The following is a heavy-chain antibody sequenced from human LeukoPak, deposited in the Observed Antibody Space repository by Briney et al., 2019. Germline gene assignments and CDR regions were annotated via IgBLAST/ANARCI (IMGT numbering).Heavy chain of an antibody. Sequence: SETLSLTCTVSGGSISSSSYYWGWIRQPPGKGLEWIGSIYYSGSTYYNPSLKSRVTISVDKSKNQFSLKLSSVTAADTAVYYCAREMRAAAGRFDYWGQGTLVTVSS. CDR2: IYYSGST. J-gene: IGHJ4*02. CDR3: AREMRAAAGRFDY. D-gene: IGHD6-13*01. CDR1: GGSISSSSYY. V-gene: IGHV4-39*07.